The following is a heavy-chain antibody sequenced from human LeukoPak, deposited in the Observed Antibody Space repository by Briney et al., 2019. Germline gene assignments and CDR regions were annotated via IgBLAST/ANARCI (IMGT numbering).Heavy chain of an antibody. J-gene: IGHJ4*02. CDR3: ARDRRVWGSYRYYFDY. CDR2: INHSGST. CDR1: GGSFSGYY. Sequence: SETLSLTCAVYGGSFSGYYWRWIRQPPGKGLEGIGEINHSGSTNYNPSLKRRVTISVDTSKNQFSLKLSSVTAADTAVYYCARDRRVWGSYRYYFDYWGQGTLVTVSS. V-gene: IGHV4-34*01. D-gene: IGHD3-16*02.